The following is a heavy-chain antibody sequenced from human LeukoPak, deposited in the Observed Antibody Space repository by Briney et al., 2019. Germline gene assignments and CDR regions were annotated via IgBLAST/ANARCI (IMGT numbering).Heavy chain of an antibody. D-gene: IGHD3-10*01. CDR3: AKDRRAGIYDY. CDR1: GFTFSKYW. V-gene: IGHV3-7*01. Sequence: GGSLRLSCAACGFTFSKYWMSWVRQAPGKGLEWVANIKQDGSEKYYVDSVKGRFTISRDNAKNSLYLQMNSLRAEDTAVYYCAKDRRAGIYDYWGQGTLVTVSS. J-gene: IGHJ4*02. CDR2: IKQDGSEK.